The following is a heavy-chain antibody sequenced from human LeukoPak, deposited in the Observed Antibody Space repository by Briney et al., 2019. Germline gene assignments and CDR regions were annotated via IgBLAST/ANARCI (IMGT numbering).Heavy chain of an antibody. V-gene: IGHV1-2*06. CDR3: ARGAGGSVARTIDY. Sequence: ASVKGSCKASGYTFTDYYMHWVRQAPGQGLEWMGRINPNSGGTNYAQKFQGRVTMTRDTSINTAYMELSRLRSDDTAVYYCARGAGGSVARTIDYWGQGTLVTVSS. D-gene: IGHD5-12*01. J-gene: IGHJ4*02. CDR2: INPNSGGT. CDR1: GYTFTDYY.